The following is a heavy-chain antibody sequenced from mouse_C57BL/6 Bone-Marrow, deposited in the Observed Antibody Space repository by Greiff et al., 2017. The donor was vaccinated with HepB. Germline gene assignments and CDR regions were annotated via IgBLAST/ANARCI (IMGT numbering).Heavy chain of an antibody. J-gene: IGHJ3*01. CDR2: IGPGSGST. D-gene: IGHD2-4*01. Sequence: VKLQESGAELVKPGASVKISCKASGYTFTDYYINWVKQRPGQGLEWIGKIGPGSGSTYYNEKFKGKATLTADKSSSTAYMQRSSLTSEDSAVYFCTYDYDPWFAYWGQGTLVTVSA. V-gene: IGHV1-77*01. CDR3: TYDYDPWFAY. CDR1: GYTFTDYY.